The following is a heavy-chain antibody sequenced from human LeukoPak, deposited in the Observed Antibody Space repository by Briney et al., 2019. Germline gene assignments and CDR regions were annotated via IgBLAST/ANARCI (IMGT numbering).Heavy chain of an antibody. D-gene: IGHD5-12*01. J-gene: IGHJ4*02. Sequence: SETLSLTCAVYGGSFSGYYWSWIRQPPGKGLEWIGKINHSGSTNYNPSLKSRVTISVDTSKNQFSLKLSSVTAADTAGYYCARRRGYSGYDSNWGQGTLVTVSS. CDR2: INHSGST. V-gene: IGHV4-34*01. CDR3: ARRRGYSGYDSN. CDR1: GGSFSGYY.